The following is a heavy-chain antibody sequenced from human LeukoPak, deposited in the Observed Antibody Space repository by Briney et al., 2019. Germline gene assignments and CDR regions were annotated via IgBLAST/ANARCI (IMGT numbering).Heavy chain of an antibody. D-gene: IGHD5-12*01. CDR1: GFTFSSYW. V-gene: IGHV3-7*03. CDR3: ARDRGRRDDY. CDR2: INEDGSEK. J-gene: IGHJ4*02. Sequence: GGSLRLSCAASGFTFSSYWMTWVRQAPGQGLEWVANINEDGSEKHYVDSVKGRFTVSRDNAENSLYLQMNSLGAEDTAVYYCARDRGRRDDYWGQGTLVTVSS.